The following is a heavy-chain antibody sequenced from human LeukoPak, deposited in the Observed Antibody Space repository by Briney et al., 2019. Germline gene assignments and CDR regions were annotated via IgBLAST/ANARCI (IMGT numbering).Heavy chain of an antibody. D-gene: IGHD3-3*01. CDR2: ISGSGGST. CDR1: GFTFSSYA. Sequence: GGSLRLSCAASGFTFSSYAMSWVRQPPGKGLEWVSAISGSGGSTYYADSVNGRFTISRDHSKNTLSLQMNSLRAEDTAVYYCASLGWLSFPDYWGQGTLVTVSS. CDR3: ASLGWLSFPDY. J-gene: IGHJ4*02. V-gene: IGHV3-23*01.